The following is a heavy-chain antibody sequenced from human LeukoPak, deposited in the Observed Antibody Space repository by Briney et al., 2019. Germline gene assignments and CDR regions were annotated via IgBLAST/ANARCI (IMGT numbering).Heavy chain of an antibody. Sequence: SGPTLLNPSGTMSLTCTISGGSITNRNWWSWVRQPPGRGMEWSGEIYHTGITKYSPSLKSRVTISVDKSKNQFSLNVTSVTAADTAIYYCARVFELGMNAVDIWGQGTMVTVSS. D-gene: IGHD7-27*01. J-gene: IGHJ3*02. V-gene: IGHV4-4*02. CDR1: GGSITNRNW. CDR2: IYHTGIT. CDR3: ARVFELGMNAVDI.